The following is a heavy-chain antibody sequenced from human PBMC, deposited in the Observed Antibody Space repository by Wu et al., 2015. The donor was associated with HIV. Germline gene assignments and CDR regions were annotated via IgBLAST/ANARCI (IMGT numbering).Heavy chain of an antibody. V-gene: IGHV1-46*01. D-gene: IGHD3-16*01. CDR2: ISPSGGST. CDR1: GYTFTSYY. Sequence: QVQLVQSGAEVKKPGASVKVSCKASGYTFTSYYMHWVRQAPGQGLEWMGIISPSGGSTRYVQKFQGRVTMTRDTSTSTVYMELSSLRSEDTAVYYCARAVRGSRLGYYYYMDVWGKGTTVTVSS. J-gene: IGHJ6*03. CDR3: ARAVRGSRLGYYYYMDV.